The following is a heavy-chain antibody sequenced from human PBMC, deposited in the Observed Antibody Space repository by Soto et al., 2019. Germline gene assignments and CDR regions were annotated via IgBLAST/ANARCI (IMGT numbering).Heavy chain of an antibody. D-gene: IGHD6-6*01. J-gene: IGHJ6*02. Sequence: QVQLQESGPGLVKPSQTLSLTCTVSGGSISSGGYFWSWIRQHPGKGLEWIGFIYYSGSTYYNPSLKSRVTISVDTSKNQFSLKLSSVTAADTAVYYCAREGAAPYYYYGMDVGGQGTTVTVSS. V-gene: IGHV4-31*03. CDR2: IYYSGST. CDR3: AREGAAPYYYYGMDV. CDR1: GGSISSGGYF.